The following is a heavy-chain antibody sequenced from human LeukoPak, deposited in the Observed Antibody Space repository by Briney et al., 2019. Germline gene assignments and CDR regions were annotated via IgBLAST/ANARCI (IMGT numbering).Heavy chain of an antibody. Sequence: GGSLRLSCAASGFTFSSYWMSWVRQAPGKGLEWVANIKQDGSEKYYVDSVKGRFTVSIDNSNNTLYLQMNSLRGDDTAVYYCAKEGAVLGEYYYYYMDVWGKGTTVTVSS. D-gene: IGHD3-16*01. J-gene: IGHJ6*03. CDR1: GFTFSSYW. CDR3: AKEGAVLGEYYYYYMDV. V-gene: IGHV3-7*01. CDR2: IKQDGSEK.